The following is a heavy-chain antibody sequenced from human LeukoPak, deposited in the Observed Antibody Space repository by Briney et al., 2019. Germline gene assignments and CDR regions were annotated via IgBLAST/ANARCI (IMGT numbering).Heavy chain of an antibody. CDR3: ASEGVATEGGY. CDR2: INHSGST. J-gene: IGHJ4*02. D-gene: IGHD5-12*01. CDR1: GGSFSGYY. V-gene: IGHV4-34*01. Sequence: SETLSFTCAVYGGSFSGYYWSWIRQPPGKGLEWIGEINHSGSTNYNPSLKSRVTISVDTSKNQFSLKLSSVTAADTAVYYCASEGVATEGGYWGQGTLVTVSS.